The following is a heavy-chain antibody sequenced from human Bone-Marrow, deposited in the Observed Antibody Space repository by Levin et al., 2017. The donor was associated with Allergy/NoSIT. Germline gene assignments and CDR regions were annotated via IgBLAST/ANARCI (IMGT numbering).Heavy chain of an antibody. V-gene: IGHV3-49*03. CDR3: SRVGSILGPFCGGDCFPYDY. Sequence: GGSLRLSCMTSGFSFGDYAMTWYRQAPAKGLEWVGFIRTKSYGGTTEYAASVKGRFTISRDDSKGIAYLQMNSLKTEDTAVYFCSRVGSILGPFCGGDCFPYDYWGQGTLVTVSS. CDR1: GFSFGDYA. J-gene: IGHJ4*02. D-gene: IGHD2-21*02. CDR2: IRTKSYGGTT.